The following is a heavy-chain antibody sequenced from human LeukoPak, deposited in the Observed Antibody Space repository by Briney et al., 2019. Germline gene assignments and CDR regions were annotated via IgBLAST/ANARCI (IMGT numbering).Heavy chain of an antibody. CDR1: GGTFSSYA. CDR3: ASVYYDFWSGYYRTDYYYYYMDV. CDR2: IIPIFGTA. D-gene: IGHD3-3*01. J-gene: IGHJ6*03. Sequence: SVKVSCKASGGTFSSYAISWVRQAPGQGLEWMGGIIPIFGTANYAQKFQGRVTITADKSTSTAYMELSSLRSEDTAVYYCASVYYDFWSGYYRTDYYYYYMDVWGKGTTVTISS. V-gene: IGHV1-69*06.